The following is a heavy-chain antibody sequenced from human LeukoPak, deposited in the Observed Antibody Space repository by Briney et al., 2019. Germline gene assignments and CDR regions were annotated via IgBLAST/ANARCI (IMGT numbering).Heavy chain of an antibody. D-gene: IGHD3-10*01. CDR3: AKGRYTGSSFFDY. CDR1: GFTFSSYS. CDR2: ISYDGSNK. J-gene: IGHJ4*02. Sequence: GGSLRLSCAAPGFTFSSYSMHWVRQAPGKGLEWVALISYDGSNKYYSDSVKGRFTISRDNSKNTLYLQMNSLRPEDTAVYYCAKGRYTGSSFFDYWGQGTLVTVSS. V-gene: IGHV3-30*18.